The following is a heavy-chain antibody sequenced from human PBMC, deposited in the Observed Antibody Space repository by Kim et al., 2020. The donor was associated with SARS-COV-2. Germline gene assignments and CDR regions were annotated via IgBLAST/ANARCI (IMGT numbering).Heavy chain of an antibody. CDR1: GYTFTSYG. CDR2: ISAYNGNT. D-gene: IGHD2-2*01. V-gene: IGHV1-18*04. J-gene: IGHJ3*02. Sequence: ASVKVSCKASGYTFTSYGISWVRQAPGQGLEWMGWISAYNGNTNYAQKLRGRVTMTTDTSTSTAYMELRSLRSDDTAVYYCARDSRCSSTSCHDAFDIWGQGTMVTVSS. CDR3: ARDSRCSSTSCHDAFDI.